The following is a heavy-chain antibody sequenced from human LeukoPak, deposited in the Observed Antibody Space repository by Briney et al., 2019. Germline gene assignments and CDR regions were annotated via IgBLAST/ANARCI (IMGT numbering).Heavy chain of an antibody. CDR1: GFTFRNYW. D-gene: IGHD6-6*01. V-gene: IGHV3-74*01. J-gene: IGHJ4*02. CDR3: ARDSPAYSSSHNPFDY. Sequence: GGSLRLSCEGSGFTFRNYWMHWVRQVPGKGLVWVSRINRDGSTTSYADSVKGRFTISRDNAKNSLYLQMNSLRAEDTAVYYCARDSPAYSSSHNPFDYWGQGSLVTVSS. CDR2: INRDGSTT.